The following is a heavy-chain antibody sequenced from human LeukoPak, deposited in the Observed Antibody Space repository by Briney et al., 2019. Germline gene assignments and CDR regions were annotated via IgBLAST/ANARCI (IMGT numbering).Heavy chain of an antibody. CDR1: GYTLTELS. CDR2: INTNTGNP. J-gene: IGHJ3*02. CDR3: ARDVSHQGFDI. V-gene: IGHV7-4-1*02. Sequence: ASVKVSCKVSGYTLTELSMHWVRQAPGQGLEWMGWINTNTGNPTYAQGFTGRFVFSLDTSVSTAYLQISSLKAEDTAVYYCARDVSHQGFDIWGQGTMVTVSS.